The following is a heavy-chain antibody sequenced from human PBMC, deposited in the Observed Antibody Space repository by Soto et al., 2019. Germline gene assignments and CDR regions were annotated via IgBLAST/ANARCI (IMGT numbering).Heavy chain of an antibody. J-gene: IGHJ4*02. D-gene: IGHD3-10*01. CDR2: ISGSAGAT. Sequence: VQLLESGGSLVQPGGSLTLSCEASGFTFGKYAMSWVRQAPGRGLEWVADISGSAGATYHADSVRGRFAISRDNSKNILYRRMHRLTVVDSVTCFCAKAPYESLLWFGEGPDFWGQGTLVTVSP. V-gene: IGHV3-23*01. CDR1: GFTFGKYA. CDR3: AKAPYESLLWFGEGPDF.